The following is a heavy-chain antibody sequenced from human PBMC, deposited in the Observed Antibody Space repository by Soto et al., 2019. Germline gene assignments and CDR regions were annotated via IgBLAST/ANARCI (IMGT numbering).Heavy chain of an antibody. CDR3: ARVAYDYIWGSLDY. J-gene: IGHJ4*02. V-gene: IGHV1-3*01. CDR2: INAGNGNT. CDR1: GYTFTIYA. D-gene: IGHD3-16*01. Sequence: GASVKVSCKASGYTFTIYAMDWVRQAPGQRLEWMGWINAGNGNTKYSQKFQGRVTITRDTSASTAYMELSSLRSEDTAVYYCARVAYDYIWGSLDYWGQGTLVTVSS.